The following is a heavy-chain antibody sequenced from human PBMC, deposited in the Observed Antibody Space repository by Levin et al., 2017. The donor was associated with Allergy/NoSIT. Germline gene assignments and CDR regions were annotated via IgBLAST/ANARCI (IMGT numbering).Heavy chain of an antibody. CDR2: ISYDGSNK. J-gene: IGHJ6*02. D-gene: IGHD6-13*01. Sequence: GGSLRLSCAASGFTFSSYGMHWVRQAPGKGLEWVAVISYDGSNKYYADSVKGRFTISRDNSKNTLYLQMNSLRAEDTAVYYCAKAPYSSSWYPYYYYGMDGWGQGTTVTVSS. CDR1: GFTFSSYG. CDR3: AKAPYSSSWYPYYYYGMDG. V-gene: IGHV3-30*18.